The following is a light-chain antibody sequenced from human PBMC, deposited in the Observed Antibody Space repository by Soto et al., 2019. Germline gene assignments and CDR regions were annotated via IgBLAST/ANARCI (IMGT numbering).Light chain of an antibody. Sequence: DIQMTQSPSSLSASVGYRVTISCRASQGINNDLGWYQQKPGKAPKRLIYEASTLQSGVPSRFSGSGSGTEFTLTISSLQPEDFATYYCLQHNDYPRTFGGGTQVAIK. CDR3: LQHNDYPRT. CDR1: QGINND. J-gene: IGKJ4*01. CDR2: EAS. V-gene: IGKV1-17*01.